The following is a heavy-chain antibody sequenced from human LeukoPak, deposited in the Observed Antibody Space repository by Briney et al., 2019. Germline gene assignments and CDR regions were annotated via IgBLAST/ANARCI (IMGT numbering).Heavy chain of an antibody. CDR2: INPKNAGT. CDR3: ARTLYIAAAPGGFDY. D-gene: IGHD6-13*01. V-gene: IGHV1-2*02. Sequence: ASVKVSCKASGGTFSSYAISWMRQAPGQGLEWMGWINPKNAGTNYAQKFQGRVTMTRDTSTGTVYMELSRLRSDDTAVYYCARTLYIAAAPGGFDYWGQGTLVTVSS. J-gene: IGHJ4*02. CDR1: GGTFSSYA.